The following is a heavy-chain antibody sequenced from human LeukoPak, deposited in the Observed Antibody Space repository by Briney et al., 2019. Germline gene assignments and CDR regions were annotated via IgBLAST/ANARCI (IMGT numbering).Heavy chain of an antibody. CDR3: ARDYYDSSAEPSH. D-gene: IGHD3-22*01. Sequence: ASVKVSCKASGYTFTSYAMHWVRQAPGQRLEWMGWINAGNGNTKYSQKFQGRVTMTRDTSTSTVYMELSSLRSEDTAVYYCARDYYDSSAEPSHWGQGTLVTVSS. CDR2: INAGNGNT. V-gene: IGHV1-3*01. J-gene: IGHJ4*02. CDR1: GYTFTSYA.